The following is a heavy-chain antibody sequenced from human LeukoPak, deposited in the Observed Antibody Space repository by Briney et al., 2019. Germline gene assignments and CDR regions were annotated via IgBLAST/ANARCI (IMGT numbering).Heavy chain of an antibody. D-gene: IGHD6-6*01. CDR1: GGSISSYY. CDR2: IYYSGST. V-gene: IGHV4-59*12. Sequence: PSETLSLTCTVSGGSISSYYWSWIRQPPGEGLEWIGYIYYSGSTNYNPSLKSRVTISVDTSKNQFSLKLSSVTAADTAVYYCARGAARGIFPFDYWGQGTLVTVSS. J-gene: IGHJ4*02. CDR3: ARGAARGIFPFDY.